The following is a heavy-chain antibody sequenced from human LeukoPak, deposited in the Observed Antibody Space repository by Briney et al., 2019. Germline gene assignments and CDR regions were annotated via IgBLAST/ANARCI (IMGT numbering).Heavy chain of an antibody. J-gene: IGHJ4*02. D-gene: IGHD3-22*01. CDR2: IRYDGSNK. CDR1: GFTFSGYG. CDR3: AKDIRGFHYYDSSGYYY. V-gene: IGHV3-30*02. Sequence: TGGSLRLSCAASGFTFSGYGMHWVRQAPGKGLEWVAFIRYDGSNKYYADSVKGRFTISRDNSKNTLYLQMNSLRAEDTAVYYCAKDIRGFHYYDSSGYYYWGQGTLVTVSS.